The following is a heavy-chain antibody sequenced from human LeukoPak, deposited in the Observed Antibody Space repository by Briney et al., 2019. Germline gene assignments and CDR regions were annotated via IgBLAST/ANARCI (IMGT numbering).Heavy chain of an antibody. V-gene: IGHV3-9*01. J-gene: IGHJ4*02. CDR3: ARDSQQGLVWPRYFDY. CDR2: ISWNSGSI. CDR1: GFTFDDYA. Sequence: GRSLRLSCAASGFTFDDYAMHWVRQAPGKGLEWASGISWNSGSIGYADSVKGRFTISRDNAKNSLYLQMNSLRAEDTAVYYCARDSQQGLVWPRYFDYWGQGTLVTVSS. D-gene: IGHD6-19*01.